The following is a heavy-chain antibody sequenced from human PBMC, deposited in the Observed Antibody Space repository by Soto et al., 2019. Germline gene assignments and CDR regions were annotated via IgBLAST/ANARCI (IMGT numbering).Heavy chain of an antibody. V-gene: IGHV4-61*01. CDR1: VGSVSSGSYY. D-gene: IGHD2-2*01. CDR2: IYYSGST. CDR3: ARDWVAIVVVPAEATIRNYGMEV. J-gene: IGHJ6*02. Sequence: SETLSLTCTVSVGSVSSGSYYCSWIRQPPWKGLEWIGYIYYSGSTNYNPPLKSRVTISVDTSKNQFSLKLSSVTAADTAVYYCARDWVAIVVVPAEATIRNYGMEVWGQGTTVIVSS.